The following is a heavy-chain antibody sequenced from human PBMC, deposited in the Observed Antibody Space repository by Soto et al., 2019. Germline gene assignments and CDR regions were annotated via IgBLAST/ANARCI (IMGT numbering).Heavy chain of an antibody. CDR1: GASITSGW. CDR2: TLYSGRT. CDR3: TSRVTDAPN. Sequence: QVQLQESGPGLVKPSGTLSLTCAVSGASITSGWGTWVRQPPGKGLELIGYTLYSGRTKYNSSLNSRVTISIDKSKNQVSLSLSSVAAADTDVDYCTSRVTDAPNWGQGTLVTVSS. V-gene: IGHV4-4*02. J-gene: IGHJ4*02. D-gene: IGHD3-10*01.